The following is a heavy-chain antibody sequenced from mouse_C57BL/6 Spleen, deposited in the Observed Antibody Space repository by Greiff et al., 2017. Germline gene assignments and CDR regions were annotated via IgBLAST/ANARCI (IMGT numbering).Heavy chain of an antibody. CDR3: ARVYYYGSSYWYFDV. CDR1: GYTFTDYN. J-gene: IGHJ1*03. D-gene: IGHD1-1*01. V-gene: IGHV1-18*01. CDR2: INPNNGGT. Sequence: VQLHQSGPELVKPGASVKIPCKASGYTFTDYNMDWVKQSHGKRLEWIGDINPNNGGTIYNQKFKGKATLTVDKSSSTAYMELRSLTSEDTAVYYCARVYYYGSSYWYFDVWGTGTTVTVSS.